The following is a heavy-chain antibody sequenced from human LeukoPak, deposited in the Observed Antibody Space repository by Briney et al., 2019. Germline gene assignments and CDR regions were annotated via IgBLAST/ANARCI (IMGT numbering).Heavy chain of an antibody. Sequence: SETLSLTCTVSGDSISNYYWSWIRQPPGKGLEWMGYIYYSGTTKYNPSLKSRLTISVDTSKRQLSLKLYSMTAADTAVYYCARHSRAYSSTTGTYEYWGQGALVTASS. V-gene: IGHV4-59*08. CDR1: GDSISNYY. J-gene: IGHJ4*02. D-gene: IGHD6-19*01. CDR2: IYYSGTT. CDR3: ARHSRAYSSTTGTYEY.